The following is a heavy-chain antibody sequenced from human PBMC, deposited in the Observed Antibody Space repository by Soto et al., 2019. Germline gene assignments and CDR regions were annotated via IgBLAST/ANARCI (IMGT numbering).Heavy chain of an antibody. CDR1: GFTFDDYA. V-gene: IGHV3-9*01. CDR2: ISWNSGSI. CDR3: AKALVWYVGDAFDI. Sequence: EVQLVESGGGLVQPGRSLRLSCAASGFTFDDYAMHWVRQAPGKCLEWVSGISWNSGSIGYADSVKGRFTISRDNGKNSLYLQMNSLRAEDTALYYCAKALVWYVGDAFDIWGQGTMVTVSS. J-gene: IGHJ3*02. D-gene: IGHD6-13*01.